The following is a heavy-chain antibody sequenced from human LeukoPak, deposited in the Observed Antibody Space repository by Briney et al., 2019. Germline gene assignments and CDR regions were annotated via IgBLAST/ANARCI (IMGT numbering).Heavy chain of an antibody. V-gene: IGHV3-73*01. Sequence: GGSLRLSCAASGFTFSGSAMHWVRQASGKGLEWVGLIRSKANSYATAYAASVKGRLTISRDDSKNTAYLQMNSLKTEDTAVYYCTSQPNPLSYWGQGTLVTVSS. CDR2: IRSKANSYAT. CDR1: GFTFSGSA. D-gene: IGHD1-14*01. CDR3: TSQPNPLSY. J-gene: IGHJ4*02.